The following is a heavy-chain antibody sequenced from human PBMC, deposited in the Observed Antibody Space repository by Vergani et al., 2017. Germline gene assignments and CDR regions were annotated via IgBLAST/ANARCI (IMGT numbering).Heavy chain of an antibody. CDR2: IYNSGNG. Sequence: QMQLQESGPGLVKASETLSLTCTVSGDSIISRSYYWGWLRQPPGKGLEWIGSIYNSGNGDSSSSLKSRVTISADTSQNQFSLRLTSVTAADTAVYYCASGKYYSDSTSHFRGRYFDVWGRGTLVTVPS. J-gene: IGHJ2*01. V-gene: IGHV4-39*01. D-gene: IGHD3-16*01. CDR1: GDSIISRSYY. CDR3: ASGKYYSDSTSHFRGRYFDV.